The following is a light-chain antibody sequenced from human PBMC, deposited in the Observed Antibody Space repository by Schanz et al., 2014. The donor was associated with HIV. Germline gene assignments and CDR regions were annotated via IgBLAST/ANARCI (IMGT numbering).Light chain of an antibody. CDR1: SSDVGGYNY. CDR2: DVT. Sequence: QSVLTQPASVSGSPGQSITISCTGTSSDVGGYNYLSWYQHHPGKAPKLMIYDVTYRPSGISNRFSGSKSAYTASLTISGLQPEDEADYYCSSYTTSSTLVFGGGTKLTVL. V-gene: IGLV2-14*03. J-gene: IGLJ2*01. CDR3: SSYTTSSTLV.